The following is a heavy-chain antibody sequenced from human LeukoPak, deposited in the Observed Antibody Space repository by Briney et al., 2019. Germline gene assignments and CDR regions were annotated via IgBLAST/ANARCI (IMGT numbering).Heavy chain of an antibody. Sequence: GGSLRLSCVPSGLTPSSYEMNWVRQAPERGLEWDSYISSSGSTIYYADSVKGRSSLSTDTAKNSPYLKMKSLRAEDTAGSYCAVDDYGGNYNWFDPWGQGTLVTVSS. J-gene: IGHJ5*02. D-gene: IGHD4-23*01. V-gene: IGHV3-48*03. CDR2: ISSSGSTI. CDR3: AVDDYGGNYNWFDP. CDR1: GLTPSSYE.